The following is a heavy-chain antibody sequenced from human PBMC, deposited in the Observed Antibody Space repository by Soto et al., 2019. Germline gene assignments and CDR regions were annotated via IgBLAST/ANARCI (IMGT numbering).Heavy chain of an antibody. CDR3: ARGIVGATTGAFDI. V-gene: IGHV4-59*01. CDR1: GGSISSYY. D-gene: IGHD1-26*01. CDR2: IYYSGST. J-gene: IGHJ3*02. Sequence: SETLSLTCTVSGGSISSYYWSWIRQPPGKGLEWIGYIYYSGSTNYNPSLKSRVTISVDTSKNQFSLKLSSVTAADTAVYYCARGIVGATTGAFDIRGQGTMVTV.